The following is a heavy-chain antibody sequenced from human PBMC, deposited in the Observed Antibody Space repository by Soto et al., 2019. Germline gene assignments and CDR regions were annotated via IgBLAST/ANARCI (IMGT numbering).Heavy chain of an antibody. CDR3: AREYCTNGVCYSSPRQIDY. V-gene: IGHV4-59*13. D-gene: IGHD2-8*01. CDR1: GGSFSTYY. Sequence: SDTLSLTCSISGGSFSTYYWSWIRQPPGKGLEWIAYIDYSDNTYDNPSLKSRVTMSRDTSKKHLFLRLSSVTAADTAVYYCAREYCTNGVCYSSPRQIDYWGQGTLVTVSS. CDR2: IDYSDNT. J-gene: IGHJ4*02.